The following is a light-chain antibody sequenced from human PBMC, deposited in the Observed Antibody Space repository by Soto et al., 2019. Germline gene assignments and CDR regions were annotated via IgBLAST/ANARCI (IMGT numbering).Light chain of an antibody. V-gene: IGLV2-23*01. J-gene: IGLJ1*01. CDR3: LSYAGSGSYV. CDR2: EAS. Sequence: QSVLTQPASVSGSPGQSITISCTGTSSDVGSYNLVSWYQQHPGKAPKVMIYEASKRPSGVSSRFSGSKSGNTASLTISGLQAEDEADYYCLSYAGSGSYVFGTGTKVTVL. CDR1: SSDVGSYNL.